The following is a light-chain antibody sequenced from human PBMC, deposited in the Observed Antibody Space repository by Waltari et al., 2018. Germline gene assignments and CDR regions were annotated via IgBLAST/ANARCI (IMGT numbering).Light chain of an antibody. V-gene: IGKV1-5*01. CDR3: QQYLLFWT. Sequence: DIQMTQSPSTLSASVGDRVTITCRASQTINGWLAWYQQKPGKAPELLIHDASTLESGVPPRFSGSGSGTEFTLTISSVEPEDDATYYCQQYLLFWTFGQGTRVEIK. CDR1: QTINGW. J-gene: IGKJ1*01. CDR2: DAS.